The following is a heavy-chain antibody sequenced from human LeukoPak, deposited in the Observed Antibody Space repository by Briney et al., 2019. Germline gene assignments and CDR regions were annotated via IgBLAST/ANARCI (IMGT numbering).Heavy chain of an antibody. CDR3: AREVGATVSFDY. CDR2: IIPIFGTA. CDR1: GGTFSSYA. V-gene: IGHV1-69*13. D-gene: IGHD1-26*01. J-gene: IGHJ4*02. Sequence: GAXVKVSCXASGGTFSSYAISWVRQAPGQGLEWMGGIIPIFGTANYAQKFQGRVTITADESTSTAYMELSSLRSEDTAVYYCAREVGATVSFDYWGQGTLVTVSS.